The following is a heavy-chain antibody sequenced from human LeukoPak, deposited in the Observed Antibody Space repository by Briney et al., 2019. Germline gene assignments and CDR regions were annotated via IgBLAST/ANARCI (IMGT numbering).Heavy chain of an antibody. J-gene: IGHJ4*02. CDR3: AKSAGGIDFWSGYDS. CDR1: GLTISSSG. V-gene: IGHV3-23*01. CDR2: ISGSGDRT. Sequence: GGSLRLSCAASGLTISSSGMSWVRQAPGKGLEWVSAISGSGDRTHYADSVRGRFTISRDNSKDTLYLQMNSLRAEDTAVYYCAKSAGGIDFWSGYDSWGQGILVTVSS. D-gene: IGHD3-3*01.